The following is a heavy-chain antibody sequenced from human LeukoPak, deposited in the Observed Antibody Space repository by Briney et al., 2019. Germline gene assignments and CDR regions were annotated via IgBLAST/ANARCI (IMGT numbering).Heavy chain of an antibody. V-gene: IGHV1-3*01. CDR2: INAGNGNT. Sequence: GASVKVSCKASGYTFTSYAMHWMRQAPGQRLEWMGRINAGNGNTKYSQKFQGRVTITRDTSASTAYMELSSLRSEDTAVYYCARDMEMATISGIDYWGQGTLVTVSS. CDR3: ARDMEMATISGIDY. J-gene: IGHJ4*02. CDR1: GYTFTSYA. D-gene: IGHD5-24*01.